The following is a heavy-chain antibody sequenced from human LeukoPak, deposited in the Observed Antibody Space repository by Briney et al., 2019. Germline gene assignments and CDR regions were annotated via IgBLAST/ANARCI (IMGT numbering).Heavy chain of an antibody. Sequence: GGSLRLSCAASGFTLSSYSMNWVRQAPGEGLEWVSAISGSGGSTYYADSVKGRFTISRDNSKNTLYLQMNSLRAEDTAVYYCAKDGYDFRAPFDYWGQGTLVTVSS. CDR2: ISGSGGST. D-gene: IGHD5-12*01. CDR3: AKDGYDFRAPFDY. J-gene: IGHJ4*02. V-gene: IGHV3-23*01. CDR1: GFTLSSYS.